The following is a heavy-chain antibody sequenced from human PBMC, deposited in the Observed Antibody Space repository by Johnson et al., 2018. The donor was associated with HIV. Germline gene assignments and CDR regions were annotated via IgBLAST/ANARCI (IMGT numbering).Heavy chain of an antibody. CDR3: ARGGIRGYSYGPGAFDI. V-gene: IGHV3-53*01. J-gene: IGHJ3*02. CDR1: GFTVSSNY. CDR2: IYSGGST. D-gene: IGHD5-18*01. Sequence: VQLVESGGDLIQPGGSLRLSCAASGFTVSSNYMTWVRQAPGKGLEWVSVIYSGGSTYYADSVKGRFTISRDNSKNTLYLQMNSLRAEDTAVYYCARGGIRGYSYGPGAFDIWGQGTMVTVSS.